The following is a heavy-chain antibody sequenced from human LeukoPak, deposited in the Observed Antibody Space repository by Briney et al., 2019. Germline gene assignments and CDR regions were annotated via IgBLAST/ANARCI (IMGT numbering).Heavy chain of an antibody. CDR3: ARDRDYGGHSGAFDV. V-gene: IGHV4-59*01. Sequence: SETLSLTCSVSSGSISNYYYSWIRQPPGKGLEWIGYIYYTGSTNYNPSLRSRVTISVDTSKNQFSLKLTSVTAADTAVYYCARDRDYGGHSGAFDVWGQGTMVTVSS. CDR2: IYYTGST. J-gene: IGHJ3*01. CDR1: SGSISNYY. D-gene: IGHD4-17*01.